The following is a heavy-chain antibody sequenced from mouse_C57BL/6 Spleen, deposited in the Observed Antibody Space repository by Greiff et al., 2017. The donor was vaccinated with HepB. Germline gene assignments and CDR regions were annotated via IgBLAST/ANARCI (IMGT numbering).Heavy chain of an antibody. CDR2: IDPEDGDT. V-gene: IGHV14-1*01. J-gene: IGHJ4*01. CDR1: GFNIKDYY. CDR3: TTSDYTTRDAMDY. D-gene: IGHD2-12*01. Sequence: VQLQQSGAELVRPGASVKLSCTASGFNIKDYYMHWVKQRPEQGLEWIGRIDPEDGDTEYAPKFQGKATMTADTSSNTAYLQLSSLTSEDTAVYYCTTSDYTTRDAMDYWGQGTSVTVSS.